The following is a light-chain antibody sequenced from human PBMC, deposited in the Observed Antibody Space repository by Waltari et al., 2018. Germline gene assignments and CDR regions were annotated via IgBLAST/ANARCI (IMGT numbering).Light chain of an antibody. CDR1: QTINNW. CDR3: QQYNILSVS. Sequence: DIQMTQSPSTLSASVGEKVTITCRASQTINNWLAWYQLKPGKAPKLLIYDASTLDSGVPSRFSGSGSETEFTLTISSLQPDDFASYFCQQYNILSVSFGQGSKVKVK. CDR2: DAS. V-gene: IGKV1-5*01. J-gene: IGKJ1*01.